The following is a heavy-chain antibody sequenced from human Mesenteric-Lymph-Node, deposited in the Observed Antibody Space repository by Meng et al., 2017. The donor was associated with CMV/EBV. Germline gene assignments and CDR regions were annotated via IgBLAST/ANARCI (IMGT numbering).Heavy chain of an antibody. V-gene: IGHV1-3*01. CDR3: ARNYYGSGSYYMAGYFDL. Sequence: FTTYAMHWVHRAPGQRLEWMGWINAGNGNTKYSQQFQGRVTITRDTSASTAYMELSSLRSEDTAVYYCARNYYGSGSYYMAGYFDLWGRGTLVTVSS. J-gene: IGHJ2*01. D-gene: IGHD3-10*01. CDR1: FTTYA. CDR2: INAGNGNT.